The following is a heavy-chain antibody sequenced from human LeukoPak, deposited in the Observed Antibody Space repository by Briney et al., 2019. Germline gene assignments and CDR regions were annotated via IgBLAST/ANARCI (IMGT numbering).Heavy chain of an antibody. CDR1: GFTFSSYG. Sequence: SGGSLRLSCAASGFTFSSYGMSWVRQAPGKGLEWIGFVQPGGSTNYNPSLQSRVSISLDTSKNRFSLTLRSVTAADTAVYFCAREKWELLGEFSYYFDLWGKGTTVTVSS. CDR2: VQPGGST. CDR3: AREKWELLGEFSYYFDL. J-gene: IGHJ6*03. D-gene: IGHD1-7*01. V-gene: IGHV4-59*01.